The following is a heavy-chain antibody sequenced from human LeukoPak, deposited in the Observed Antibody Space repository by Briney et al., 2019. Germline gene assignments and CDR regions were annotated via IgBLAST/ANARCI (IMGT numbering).Heavy chain of an antibody. CDR2: FKSKTYDVTT. CDR3: TTDGTYGSGSPPWLIDY. CDR1: GFPFSNAW. Sequence: GVSMTLSCTASGFPFSNAWMSWVRQSPGEALECFRRFKSKTYDVTTEYCEPAKGSFTISRDDSKNTMYLQMNSLKTEGAAVYYCTTDGTYGSGSPPWLIDYWGQGTLVTVSS. J-gene: IGHJ4*02. V-gene: IGHV3-15*01. D-gene: IGHD3-10*01.